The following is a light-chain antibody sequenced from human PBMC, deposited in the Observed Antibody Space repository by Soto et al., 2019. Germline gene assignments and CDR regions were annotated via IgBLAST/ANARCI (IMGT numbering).Light chain of an antibody. V-gene: IGKV1-5*01. CDR1: QSFSTW. J-gene: IGKJ2*01. Sequence: DIQMPQSPSTLSASLGDGVTITCRASQSFSTWLAWYQQKPGKAPKLLIYDASSLESGVPSRFSGSGSGTEFTLTISSLQPDDFATYYCQQYTSLYTFGQGTKLESK. CDR2: DAS. CDR3: QQYTSLYT.